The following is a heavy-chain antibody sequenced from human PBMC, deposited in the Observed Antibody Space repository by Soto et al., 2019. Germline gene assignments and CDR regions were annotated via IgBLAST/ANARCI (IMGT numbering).Heavy chain of an antibody. D-gene: IGHD6-13*01. V-gene: IGHV5-10-1*01. CDR1: GYSFTSYW. Sequence: PGESLKISCKGSGYSFTSYWISWVRQMPGKGLDWMGRIDPSDSYTNYSPSFQGHVTISADKSISTAYLQWSSLKASDTAIYYCARHSLIAAAGTYYYYGMDVWGQGTTVTVSS. J-gene: IGHJ6*02. CDR3: ARHSLIAAAGTYYYYGMDV. CDR2: IDPSDSYT.